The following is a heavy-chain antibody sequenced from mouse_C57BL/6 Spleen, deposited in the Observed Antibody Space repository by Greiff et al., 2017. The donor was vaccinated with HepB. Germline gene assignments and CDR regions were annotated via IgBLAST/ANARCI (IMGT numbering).Heavy chain of an antibody. J-gene: IGHJ2*01. Sequence: EVKLVESEGGLVQPGSSMKLSCTASGFTFSDYYMAWVRQVPEKGLEWVANINYDGSSTYYLDSLKSRFIISRDNAKNILYLQMSSLKSEDTATYYCARGPYYYGSSYGFDYWGQGTTLTVSS. D-gene: IGHD1-1*01. CDR3: ARGPYYYGSSYGFDY. V-gene: IGHV5-16*01. CDR1: GFTFSDYY. CDR2: INYDGSST.